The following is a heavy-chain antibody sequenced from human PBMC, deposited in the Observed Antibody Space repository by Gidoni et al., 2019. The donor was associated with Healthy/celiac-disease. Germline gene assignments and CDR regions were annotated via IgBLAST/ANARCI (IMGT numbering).Heavy chain of an antibody. V-gene: IGHV4-34*01. CDR3: ASIAGAGTDVGDY. D-gene: IGHD6-19*01. CDR1: GGSFSGYY. CDR2: INHSGST. Sequence: QVQLQQWGAGLLKPSETLSLTCAVYGGSFSGYYWSWIRQPPGKGLEWMGEINHSGSTNYNPSLNSRVTISVDTSKNQFSLKLSYGTAADTAGYYCASIAGAGTDVGDYWGQGTLVTVSS. J-gene: IGHJ4*02.